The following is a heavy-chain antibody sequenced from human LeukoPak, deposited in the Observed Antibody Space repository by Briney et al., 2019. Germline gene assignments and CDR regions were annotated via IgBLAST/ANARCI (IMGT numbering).Heavy chain of an antibody. CDR1: GFMFSSYW. V-gene: IGHV3-7*04. Sequence: GGSLRLSCAASGFMFSSYWMSWVRQAPGKGLEWLANIKRDGSEKYYVDSVKGRFTISRDNAKNSLYLQMNSLRAEDTAMYYCARDYCSGGTCFDGYWGQGTLVTVSS. J-gene: IGHJ4*02. D-gene: IGHD2-15*01. CDR3: ARDYCSGGTCFDGY. CDR2: IKRDGSEK.